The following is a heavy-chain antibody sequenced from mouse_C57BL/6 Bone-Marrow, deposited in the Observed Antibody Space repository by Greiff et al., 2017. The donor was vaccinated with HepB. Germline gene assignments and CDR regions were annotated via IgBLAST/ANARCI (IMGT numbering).Heavy chain of an antibody. V-gene: IGHV5-4*01. D-gene: IGHD2-4*01. CDR1: GFTFSSYA. J-gene: IGHJ3*01. CDR3: ASVDYEPDRAWFAY. Sequence: EVQGVESGGGLVKPGGSLKLSCAASGFTFSSYAMSWVRQTPEKRLEWVATISDGGSYTYYPDNVKGRFTISRDNAKNNLYLQMSHLKSEDTAMYYCASVDYEPDRAWFAYWGQGTLVTVSA. CDR2: ISDGGSYT.